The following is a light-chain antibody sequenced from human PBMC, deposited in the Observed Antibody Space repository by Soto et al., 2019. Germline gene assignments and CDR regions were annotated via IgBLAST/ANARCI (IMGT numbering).Light chain of an antibody. V-gene: IGKV3-11*01. J-gene: IGKJ4*01. CDR1: QSVYRY. Sequence: EIVLTQSPATLSLSPGERATLSCRASQSVYRYLGWYQQKPGQAPRLLIYDASNRATGIPARFIGSGSGTDFTLTISSLEPEDFAVYYCQQRINWPLTFGGGTKVEIK. CDR3: QQRINWPLT. CDR2: DAS.